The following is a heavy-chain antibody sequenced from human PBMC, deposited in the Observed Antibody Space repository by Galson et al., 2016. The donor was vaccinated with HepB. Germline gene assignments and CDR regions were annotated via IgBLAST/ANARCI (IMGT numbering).Heavy chain of an antibody. D-gene: IGHD2-2*01. V-gene: IGHV3-23*01. J-gene: IGHJ4*02. Sequence: SLRLSCAASGFTFSRYAMTWVRQAPGKGLEWVSSITSSGGNTYYTDSVKGRFTISRDNSQNTLLLQMISLRAEDTAVYYCARDRGFYSSTWDWGQGTLVTVSS. CDR2: ITSSGGNT. CDR3: ARDRGFYSSTWD. CDR1: GFTFSRYA.